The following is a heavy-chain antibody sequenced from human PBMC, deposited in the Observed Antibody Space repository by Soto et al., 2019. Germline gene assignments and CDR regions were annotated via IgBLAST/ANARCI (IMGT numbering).Heavy chain of an antibody. CDR3: ARIAYYDFWSGPFDYGMDV. D-gene: IGHD3-3*01. CDR1: GFSLSTSGMC. V-gene: IGHV2-70*01. Sequence: SGPTLVNPTQTLTLTCTFSGFSLSTSGMCVSWIRQPPGKALEWLALIDWDDDKYYSTSLKTRLTISKDTSKNHVVLTMTNMDPVDTATYYCARIAYYDFWSGPFDYGMDVWGQGTTVTVSS. CDR2: IDWDDDK. J-gene: IGHJ6*02.